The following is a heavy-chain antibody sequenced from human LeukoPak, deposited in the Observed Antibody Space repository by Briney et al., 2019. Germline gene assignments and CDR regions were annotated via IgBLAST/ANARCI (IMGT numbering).Heavy chain of an antibody. V-gene: IGHV4-4*09. CDR1: GGSISGYY. Sequence: SETLSLTCSVSGGSISGYYWSWIRQPPGQTLEWIGYIYSSGSTNYNPSLQSRVTMSVDTSTNQFSLRLSSVTAADTAVYYCARFTYTTRPSDVWGKGTTVTVSS. D-gene: IGHD3-16*01. CDR2: IYSSGST. CDR3: ARFTYTTRPSDV. J-gene: IGHJ6*04.